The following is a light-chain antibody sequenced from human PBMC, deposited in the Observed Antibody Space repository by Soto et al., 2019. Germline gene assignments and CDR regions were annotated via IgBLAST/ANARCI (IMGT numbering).Light chain of an antibody. J-gene: IGKJ1*01. Sequence: DIQMTQSPSALSASVGDRVTINCRASHSISEWLAWYQQRPGKAPRLLIYDASTLENGVPSRFSGSGSGTEFTLTISSLQPDDSATYYCQHYNSEFSTFGQGTKVEIK. CDR2: DAS. V-gene: IGKV1-5*01. CDR1: HSISEW. CDR3: QHYNSEFST.